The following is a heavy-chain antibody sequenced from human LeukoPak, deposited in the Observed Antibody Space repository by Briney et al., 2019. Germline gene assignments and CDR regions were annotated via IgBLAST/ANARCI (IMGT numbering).Heavy chain of an antibody. D-gene: IGHD3-22*01. CDR1: GFTFSSYG. Sequence: PGGFLRLSCAASGFTFSSYGMHWVRQAPGKGLEWVAFIRYDGSNKYYADSVKGRFTISRDNSKNTLYLQMNSLRAEDTAVYYCAKDSRYYYDSSGPQSPVDYWGQGTLVTVSS. J-gene: IGHJ4*02. CDR3: AKDSRYYYDSSGPQSPVDY. CDR2: IRYDGSNK. V-gene: IGHV3-30*02.